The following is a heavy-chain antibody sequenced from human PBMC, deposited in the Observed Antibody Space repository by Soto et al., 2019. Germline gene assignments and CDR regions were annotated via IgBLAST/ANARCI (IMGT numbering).Heavy chain of an antibody. CDR2: IYYSGST. D-gene: IGHD1-1*01. V-gene: IGHV4-61*01. CDR3: AGGMEGWSQGRYNSGMEV. CDR1: GGSVSSGSYY. Sequence: SETLSLTCTLSGGSVSSGSYYWSWIRQPPGKGLEWIGYIYYSGSTNYNPSLKSRVTISVDTSKNQFSLKLSSVTAADPAVYYCAGGMEGWSQGRYNSGMEVWGEGTT. J-gene: IGHJ6*01.